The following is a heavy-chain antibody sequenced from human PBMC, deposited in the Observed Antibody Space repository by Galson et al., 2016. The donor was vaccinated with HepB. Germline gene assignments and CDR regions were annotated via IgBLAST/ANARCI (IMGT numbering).Heavy chain of an antibody. CDR1: GNSFTSNW. Sequence: QSGAEVKKPGESLKISCKGSGNSFTSNWIAWVRQMPGKGLEWMGIIFPGDSDTRYSPSFQGQVTFSADKSISTAYLQWSSLRASDTAVYYCARQLFNGYGGLNYWGQGTRVTVSS. D-gene: IGHD5-12*01. CDR3: ARQLFNGYGGLNY. J-gene: IGHJ4*02. CDR2: IFPGDSDT. V-gene: IGHV5-51*01.